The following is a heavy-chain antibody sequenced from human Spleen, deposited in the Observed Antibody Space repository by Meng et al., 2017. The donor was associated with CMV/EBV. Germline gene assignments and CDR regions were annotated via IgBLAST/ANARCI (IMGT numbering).Heavy chain of an antibody. CDR1: GCSVSSKY. CDR3: ARVVGLHFDY. V-gene: IGHV3-53*01. D-gene: IGHD2-15*01. J-gene: IGHJ4*02. Sequence: LGVCWADAGCSVSSKYMSWGRQARGKGMEWVSVIYSKGSKYYADTVKGRFTISRDNSRNTLYFQMNSLRAEDTAVYYCARVVGLHFDYWGQGTLVTVSS. CDR2: IYSKGSK.